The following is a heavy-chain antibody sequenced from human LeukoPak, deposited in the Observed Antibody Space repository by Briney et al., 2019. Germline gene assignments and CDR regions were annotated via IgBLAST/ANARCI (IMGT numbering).Heavy chain of an antibody. CDR1: GFTFSSYW. CDR2: INHNGNVN. CDR3: ARDSPAGSPDY. J-gene: IGHJ4*02. Sequence: GGSLRLSCAASGFTFSSYWMNWARQAPGKGLEWVASINHNGNVNYYVDSVKGRFTISRDNAKNSLYLQMSNLRAEDTAVYYCARDSPAGSPDYWGQGTLVTVSS. V-gene: IGHV3-7*03. D-gene: IGHD6-19*01.